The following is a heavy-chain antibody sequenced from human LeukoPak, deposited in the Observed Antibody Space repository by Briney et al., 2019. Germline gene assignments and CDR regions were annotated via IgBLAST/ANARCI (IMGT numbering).Heavy chain of an antibody. CDR1: GGSISSGGYH. CDR3: ARVRPTYYYGSGSYRRGTSWFDP. Sequence: SETLSLTCTVCGGSISSGGYHWSWIRQPPGKGLEWIGEINHSGSTNYNPSLKSRVTISVDTSKNQFSLKLSSVTAADTAVYYCARVRPTYYYGSGSYRRGTSWFDPWGQGTLVTVSS. D-gene: IGHD3-10*01. V-gene: IGHV4-39*07. J-gene: IGHJ5*02. CDR2: INHSGST.